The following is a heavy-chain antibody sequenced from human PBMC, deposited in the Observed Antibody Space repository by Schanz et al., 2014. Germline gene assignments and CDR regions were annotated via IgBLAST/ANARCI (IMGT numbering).Heavy chain of an antibody. Sequence: QVHLVQSGAEVHKPGASLKISCKASGYTFTSYSIHWVRQAPGQALEWMGWINVGNGNMKYSQKLQDRVTITRGTTTGTDNMEMTSLRYKDTAVYFYARNLTVATCYVVRYYYYSMDVWGQGTTVTVSS. J-gene: IGHJ6*02. V-gene: IGHV1-3*01. CDR3: ARNLTVATCYVVRYYYYSMDV. D-gene: IGHD1-26*01. CDR1: GYTFTSYS. CDR2: INVGNGNM.